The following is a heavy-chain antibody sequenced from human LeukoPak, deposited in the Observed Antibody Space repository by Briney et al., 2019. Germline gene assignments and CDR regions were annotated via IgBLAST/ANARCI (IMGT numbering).Heavy chain of an antibody. V-gene: IGHV3-33*06. Sequence: GGSLRLSCAASGFTFSSHGMQWVRQAPGKGLEWVALIWYDGSRANYVDSVMGRFTISRESSKNTLYLQMDNLRVEDTAVYFCAKDLSYGSLWFDPWGQGTLVTVSS. CDR2: IWYDGSRA. D-gene: IGHD3-10*01. CDR1: GFTFSSHG. J-gene: IGHJ5*02. CDR3: AKDLSYGSLWFDP.